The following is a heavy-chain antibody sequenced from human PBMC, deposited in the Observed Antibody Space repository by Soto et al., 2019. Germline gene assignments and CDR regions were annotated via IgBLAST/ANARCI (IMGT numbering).Heavy chain of an antibody. CDR3: ARETWVSITAAYKHAAMDV. Sequence: EVQLVESGGALVQPGRSLRLSCAASGITVSSHYMTWVRQAPGKGLEWVSVIYGHGTTYYADSVKGRFIISSHESNHMLYLQINLPTLAASAVQFSARETWVSITAAYKHAAMDVWGKANAVSVPS. J-gene: IGHJ6*03. CDR2: IYGHGTT. D-gene: IGHD6-13*01. V-gene: IGHV3-66*01. CDR1: GITVSSHY.